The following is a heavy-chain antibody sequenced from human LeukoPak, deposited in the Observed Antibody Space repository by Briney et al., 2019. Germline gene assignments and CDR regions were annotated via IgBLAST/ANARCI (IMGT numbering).Heavy chain of an antibody. D-gene: IGHD1-26*01. V-gene: IGHV4-30-4*01. J-gene: IGHJ4*02. Sequence: PSETLSLTCTASGGSISSGDFYWTWIRQPPGKGLEWIGYIYYDGSTYYNPSLKSRVAISVDTSKNQFSLKLSSVTAADTAVYFCARDVGQPNTIDYWGQGTLVTVSS. CDR2: IYYDGST. CDR3: ARDVGQPNTIDY. CDR1: GGSISSGDFY.